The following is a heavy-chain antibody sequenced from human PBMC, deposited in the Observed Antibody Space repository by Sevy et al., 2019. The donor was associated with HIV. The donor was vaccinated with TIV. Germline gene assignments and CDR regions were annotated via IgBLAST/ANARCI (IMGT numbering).Heavy chain of an antibody. CDR3: SRVVGWAALHQHYY. CDR2: IRNRAYGGTP. J-gene: IGHJ4*02. V-gene: IGHV3-49*03. D-gene: IGHD2-15*01. Sequence: GGSLRLSCTTSGFTFGDCAMSWFRQAPGKGLEWVGFIRNRAYGGTPEYAASVKGRFTISRDDSKGIAYLQMNSLKTEDTAVYYCSRVVGWAALHQHYYWGQGTLVTVS. CDR1: GFTFGDCA.